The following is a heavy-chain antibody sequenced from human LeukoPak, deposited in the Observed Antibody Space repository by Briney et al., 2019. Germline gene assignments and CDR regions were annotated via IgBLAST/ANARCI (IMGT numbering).Heavy chain of an antibody. J-gene: IGHJ6*02. CDR2: ITWNSGTR. CDR1: GFTFDDYA. Sequence: GGSLRLSCAASGFTFDDYAMHWVRQAPGKGLEWVSGITWNSGTRGYAGSVKGRLTISRDNAKNSLYLQMNSLRAEDTALYYCAKDISGDWELLSYYGMDVWGQGTTVTVSS. D-gene: IGHD2/OR15-2a*01. CDR3: AKDISGDWELLSYYGMDV. V-gene: IGHV3-9*01.